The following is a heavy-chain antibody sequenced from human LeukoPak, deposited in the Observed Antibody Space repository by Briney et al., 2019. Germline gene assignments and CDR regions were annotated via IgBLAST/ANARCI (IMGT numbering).Heavy chain of an antibody. Sequence: GGSLRLSCAASGFTFSSYSMHWVRQAPGKGLEWVSSISSSSSYIYYRDSVKGRFTMSRDNAKNSLYLQMNSLRAEDTAVYYCARGDITAPNYWGQGTLVTVSS. V-gene: IGHV3-21*01. CDR2: ISSSSSYI. D-gene: IGHD6-13*01. CDR1: GFTFSSYS. CDR3: ARGDITAPNY. J-gene: IGHJ4*02.